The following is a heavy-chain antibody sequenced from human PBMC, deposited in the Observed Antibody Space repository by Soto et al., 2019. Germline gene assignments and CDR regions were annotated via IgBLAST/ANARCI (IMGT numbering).Heavy chain of an antibody. V-gene: IGHV4-34*01. CDR2: INHSGST. CDR3: ATSRMPPYYSYMDV. D-gene: IGHD2-15*01. J-gene: IGHJ6*03. Sequence: QVQLQQWGAGLLKPSETLSLTCAVYGGSFSGYYWSWIRQPPGKGLGWIGEINHSGSTNYNPSLKSRVTISVDTSKTQFSLKRRSVNAADTAVYYCATSRMPPYYSYMDVWGNATTVTVSS. CDR1: GGSFSGYY.